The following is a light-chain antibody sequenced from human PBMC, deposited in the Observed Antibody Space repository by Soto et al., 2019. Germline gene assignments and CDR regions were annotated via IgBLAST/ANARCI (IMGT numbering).Light chain of an antibody. Sequence: DIQLTQSPSFLSASVGDRVTITCRASQGISSYLAWYQQKPGKAPNLLIYTASTLQSGVPSRFSGSDSGTEFTLTISTLQPEDFATYYCQQLNSYPHTFGGGTNVEIK. CDR1: QGISSY. J-gene: IGKJ4*01. CDR2: TAS. CDR3: QQLNSYPHT. V-gene: IGKV1-9*01.